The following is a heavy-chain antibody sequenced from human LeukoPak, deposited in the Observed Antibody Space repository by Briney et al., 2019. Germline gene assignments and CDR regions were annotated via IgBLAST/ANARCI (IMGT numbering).Heavy chain of an antibody. CDR2: ISTSGST. CDR3: ARAAAGTYYYYMDV. V-gene: IGHV4-4*07. J-gene: IGHJ6*03. D-gene: IGHD6-13*01. CDR1: GGSISSYY. Sequence: SETLSLTCTVSGGSISSYYWSWIRQPAGKGLESIGHISTSGSTNYNPSLKSRVTMSVDTSKNQFSLKLSSVTAADTAVYYCARAAAGTYYYYMDVWGKGTTVTVSS.